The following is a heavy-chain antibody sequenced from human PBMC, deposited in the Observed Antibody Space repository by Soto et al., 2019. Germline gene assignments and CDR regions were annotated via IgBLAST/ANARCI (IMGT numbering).Heavy chain of an antibody. J-gene: IGHJ6*02. CDR1: GGTFSSYA. D-gene: IGHD2-15*01. CDR3: ASVETQRYYSGMDV. Sequence: QVQLVQSGAEVKKPGSSVKVSCKASGGTFSSYAISWVRQAPGQGLEWMGGIIPIFGTADYAQKFQGRVTITADESTRTAYMELSSLRSEDTAVYYCASVETQRYYSGMDVWGQGTTVTVSS. CDR2: IIPIFGTA. V-gene: IGHV1-69*12.